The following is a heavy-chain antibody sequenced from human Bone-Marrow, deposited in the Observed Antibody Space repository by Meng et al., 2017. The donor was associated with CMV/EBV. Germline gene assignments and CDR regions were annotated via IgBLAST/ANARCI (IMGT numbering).Heavy chain of an antibody. CDR2: INPNSGDT. V-gene: IGHV1-2*02. CDR3: AKTLSNTYYYTYYYHGMDV. J-gene: IGHJ6*02. Sequence: ASVKVSCKASGYTFTGYYMHWVRQAPGQGLEWMGCINPNSGDTYYAQNFQGRVTMTRDMSLSTAYMELSRLRSDDTAVYYCAKTLSNTYYYTYYYHGMDVWGQGTTVTVSS. CDR1: GYTFTGYY. D-gene: IGHD3-22*01.